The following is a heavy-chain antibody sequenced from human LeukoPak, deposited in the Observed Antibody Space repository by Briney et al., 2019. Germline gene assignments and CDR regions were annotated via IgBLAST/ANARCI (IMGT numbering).Heavy chain of an antibody. CDR1: GYTFTNFG. V-gene: IGHV1-18*01. CDR2: ISAYNGDS. D-gene: IGHD6-13*01. J-gene: IGHJ4*02. Sequence: ASVKVSCKTSGYTFTNFGISWVRQAPGQGLEWMGWISAYNGDSNYGQNLQGRLTMTIDTSTNTAYIELRSLRSDDTAVYYCARDHSSSGQLFDYWGQGTPVTVSS. CDR3: ARDHSSSGQLFDY.